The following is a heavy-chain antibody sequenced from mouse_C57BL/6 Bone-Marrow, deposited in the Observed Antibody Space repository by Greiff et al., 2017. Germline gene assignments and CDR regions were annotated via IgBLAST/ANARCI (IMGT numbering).Heavy chain of an antibody. V-gene: IGHV1-42*01. D-gene: IGHD1-1*01. Sequence: VQLKESGPELVKPGASVKISCKASGYSFTGYYMNWVKQSPEKSLEWIGEINPSTGGTTYNQKFKAKATLTVDKSSSTAYMQLKSLTSEDSAVYYCARSHYGTPYYAMDYWGQGTSVTVSS. CDR2: INPSTGGT. CDR3: ARSHYGTPYYAMDY. CDR1: GYSFTGYY. J-gene: IGHJ4*01.